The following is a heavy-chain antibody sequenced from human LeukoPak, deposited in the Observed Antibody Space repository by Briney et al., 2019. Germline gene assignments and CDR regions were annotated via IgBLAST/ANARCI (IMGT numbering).Heavy chain of an antibody. V-gene: IGHV3-43D*03. D-gene: IGHD3-16*02. J-gene: IGHJ4*02. CDR3: AKGPVRGSYRYGYFDY. Sequence: GGSLRLSCAASGFTFDDYAMHWVRQAPGKGLEWVSLISWDGGSTYYADSVKGRFTISRDNSKNSLYLQMNSLRAEDTALYYCAKGPVRGSYRYGYFDYWGQGTLVTVSS. CDR1: GFTFDDYA. CDR2: ISWDGGST.